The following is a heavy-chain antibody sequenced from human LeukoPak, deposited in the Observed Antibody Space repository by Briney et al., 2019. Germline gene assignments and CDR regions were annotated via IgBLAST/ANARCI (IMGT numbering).Heavy chain of an antibody. Sequence: GGSLRLSCAASGFTFSSYEMNWVRQAPGKGLEWVSYISSSGSTIYYADSVKGRFTISRDNAKNSLYLQMNSLRAEDTAVYYCASDYDSSGYYDPHRGQGTLVTVSS. V-gene: IGHV3-48*03. CDR1: GFTFSSYE. D-gene: IGHD3-22*01. J-gene: IGHJ4*02. CDR2: ISSSGSTI. CDR3: ASDYDSSGYYDPH.